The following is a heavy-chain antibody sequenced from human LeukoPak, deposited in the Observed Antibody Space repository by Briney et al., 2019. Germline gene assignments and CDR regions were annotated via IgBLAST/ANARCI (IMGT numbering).Heavy chain of an antibody. CDR1: GGSISSGDYY. CDR3: ARERKEWFPYYFDY. Sequence: PSQTLSLTCTVSGGSISSGDYYWSWIRQPPGKGLEWIRYIYYSGSTYYNPSLKSRVTISVDTSKNQFSLKLSSVTAADTAVYYCARERKEWFPYYFDYWGQGTLVTVSS. J-gene: IGHJ4*02. CDR2: IYYSGST. V-gene: IGHV4-30-4*01. D-gene: IGHD3-3*01.